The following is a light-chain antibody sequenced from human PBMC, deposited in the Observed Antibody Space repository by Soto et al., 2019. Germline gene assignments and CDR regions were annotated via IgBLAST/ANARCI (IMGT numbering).Light chain of an antibody. CDR3: SSYTSSSTLV. V-gene: IGLV2-14*01. CDR1: SSDVGGYNY. J-gene: IGLJ2*01. CDR2: EVS. Sequence: QPALTQPASVSGSPGQSIAISCTGTSSDVGGYNYVSWYQQHPGKAPKLMIYEVSNRPSGVSNRFSGSKSGNTASLTISGLQAEDESDYYSSSYTSSSTLVFGGGTKLTVL.